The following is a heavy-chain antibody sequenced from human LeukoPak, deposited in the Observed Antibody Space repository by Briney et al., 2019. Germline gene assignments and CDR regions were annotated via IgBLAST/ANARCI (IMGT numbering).Heavy chain of an antibody. Sequence: GGSLRLSCAASGFTFSGYSMNWVRQAPGKGLEWVSSISSSSSYIYYADSVKGRFTISRDNAKNSLYLQMNSLRAEDTALYYCAKDMAPGLNYYDSSGYYQWGQGTLVTVSS. D-gene: IGHD3-22*01. CDR3: AKDMAPGLNYYDSSGYYQ. CDR2: ISSSSSYI. V-gene: IGHV3-21*04. CDR1: GFTFSGYS. J-gene: IGHJ4*02.